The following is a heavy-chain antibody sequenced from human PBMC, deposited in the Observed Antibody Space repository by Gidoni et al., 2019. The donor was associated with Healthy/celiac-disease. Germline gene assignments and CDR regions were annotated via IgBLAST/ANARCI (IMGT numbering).Heavy chain of an antibody. D-gene: IGHD3-16*01. Sequence: EAQLVESGGGLVPPGGSLRLASAAAGFTFSSYWMSWVRQAPGKGLEWVANIKQDGSEKYYVDSVKGRFTISRDNAKNSLYLQMNSLRAEDTAVYYCARGGDYVWGIFDYWGQGTLVTVSS. V-gene: IGHV3-7*01. CDR3: ARGGDYVWGIFDY. J-gene: IGHJ4*02. CDR1: GFTFSSYW. CDR2: IKQDGSEK.